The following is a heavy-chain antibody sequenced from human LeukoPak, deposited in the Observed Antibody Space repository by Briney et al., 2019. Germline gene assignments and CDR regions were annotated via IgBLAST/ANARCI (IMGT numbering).Heavy chain of an antibody. J-gene: IGHJ3*02. V-gene: IGHV3-7*01. CDR2: INQDGTVK. CDR1: GFTFSRYW. Sequence: GGSLRLSCATSGFTFSRYWMHWVRQAPGKGLEWVANINQDGTVKHSVDSLKGRFTISRDNARNSLYLQMNSLRVEDTAVYFCASETQDVFDIWGQGTLVTVSS. CDR3: ASETQDVFDI.